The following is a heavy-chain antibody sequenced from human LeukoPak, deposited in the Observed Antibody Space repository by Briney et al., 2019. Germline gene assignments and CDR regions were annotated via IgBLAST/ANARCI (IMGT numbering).Heavy chain of an antibody. J-gene: IGHJ4*02. CDR2: ISGSGGST. Sequence: PGGSLRLSCAASGFTFSSYAMSWVRQAPGKGLEWVSAISGSGGSTYYADSVKGRFTISRDNSKNTLYLQMNSLRAEDTAVYYCASRMVRGVIGGVYWGQGTLVTVSS. V-gene: IGHV3-23*01. D-gene: IGHD3-10*01. CDR3: ASRMVRGVIGGVY. CDR1: GFTFSSYA.